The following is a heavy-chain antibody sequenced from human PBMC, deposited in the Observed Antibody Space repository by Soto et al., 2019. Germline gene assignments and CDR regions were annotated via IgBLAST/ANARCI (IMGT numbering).Heavy chain of an antibody. CDR3: ARAPVLRFLEWLPRNYYYYMDV. V-gene: IGHV1-8*01. CDR1: GYTFTSYD. D-gene: IGHD3-3*01. Sequence: GASVKVSCKASGYTFTSYDINWVRQATGQGLEWMGWMNPNSGNTGYAQKFQGRVTMTRNTSISTAYMELSSLRPEDTAVYYCARAPVLRFLEWLPRNYYYYMDVWGKGTTVTVSS. CDR2: MNPNSGNT. J-gene: IGHJ6*03.